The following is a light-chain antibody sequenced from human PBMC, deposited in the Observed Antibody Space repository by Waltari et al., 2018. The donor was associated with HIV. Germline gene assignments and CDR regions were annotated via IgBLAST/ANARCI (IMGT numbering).Light chain of an antibody. CDR3: SSHVDFIEVM. CDR1: SSDVGSHNF. V-gene: IGLV2-23*01. J-gene: IGLJ3*02. CDR2: EDS. Sequence: QSALTQPRSVSGSPGQSVTISCTGSSSDVGSHNFVSWYQQHPGKAPKSIIYEDSKRPSGVSNRFSGSKSGNTASLTISGLQAEDEADYYCSSHVDFIEVMFGGGTKLTVL.